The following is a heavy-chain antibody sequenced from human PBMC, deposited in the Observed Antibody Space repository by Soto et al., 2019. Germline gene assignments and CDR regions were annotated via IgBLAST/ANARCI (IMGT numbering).Heavy chain of an antibody. Sequence: GGSLRLSCAASGFTFSSYAMHWVRQAPGKGLEWVAVISYDGSNKYYADSVKGRFTISRDNSKNTLYLQMNSLRAEDTAVYYCARVGRPHAFDIWGQGTMVTVS. J-gene: IGHJ3*02. CDR3: ARVGRPHAFDI. D-gene: IGHD1-26*01. CDR2: ISYDGSNK. CDR1: GFTFSSYA. V-gene: IGHV3-30-3*01.